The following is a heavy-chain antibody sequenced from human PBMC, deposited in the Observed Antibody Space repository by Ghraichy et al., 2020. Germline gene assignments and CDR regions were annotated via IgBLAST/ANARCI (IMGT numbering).Heavy chain of an antibody. CDR2: ISGSGGST. CDR3: AKAGASEWQQLVEFDP. CDR1: GFTFSSYA. V-gene: IGHV3-23*01. J-gene: IGHJ5*02. Sequence: GGSLRLSCAASGFTFSSYAMSWVRQAPGKGLEWVSAISGSGGSTYYADSVKGRFTISRDNSKNTLYLQMNSLRAEDTAVYYCAKAGASEWQQLVEFDPWGQGTLVTVSS. D-gene: IGHD6-13*01.